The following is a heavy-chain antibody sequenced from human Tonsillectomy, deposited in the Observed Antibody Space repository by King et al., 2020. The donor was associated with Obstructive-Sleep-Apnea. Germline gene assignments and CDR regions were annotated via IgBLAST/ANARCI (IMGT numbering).Heavy chain of an antibody. V-gene: IGHV4-34*01. CDR2: INHSGST. Sequence: VQLQQWGAGLLKPSETLSLTCAVYGGSFSGYYWSWIRQPPGKGLEWIGEINHSGSTNYNPSLKSRVTISVDTSKNQFSLKLSSVTAAAPAVDYCARVGELPPLYYFDYWGQGTLVTVSS. D-gene: IGHD3-16*01. CDR1: GGSFSGYY. J-gene: IGHJ4*02. CDR3: ARVGELPPLYYFDY.